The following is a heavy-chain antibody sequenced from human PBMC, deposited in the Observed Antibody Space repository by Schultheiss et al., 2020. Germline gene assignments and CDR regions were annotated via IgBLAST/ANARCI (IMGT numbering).Heavy chain of an antibody. CDR2: INDSGSA. J-gene: IGHJ4*02. D-gene: IGHD6-19*01. Sequence: SETLSLTCAVYGGSFSGYYWSGIRQPPGKGLEWTGEINDSGSALCNPSLKSRVIISVDTSKNQFPLKLSSVTAADTAVYYCARDQAWLVEFDYWGQGTLVIVSS. CDR3: ARDQAWLVEFDY. CDR1: GGSFSGYY. V-gene: IGHV4-34*01.